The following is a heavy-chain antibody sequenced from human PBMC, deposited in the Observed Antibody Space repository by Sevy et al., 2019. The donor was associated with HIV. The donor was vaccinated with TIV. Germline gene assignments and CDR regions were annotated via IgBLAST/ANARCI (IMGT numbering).Heavy chain of an antibody. CDR1: GFTFSSYG. V-gene: IGHV3-30*02. Sequence: GGSLRLSCAASGFTFSSYGMHWVRQAPGKGLEWVAFIRYDGSNKYYADPVKGRFTISRDNSKNTLYLQMNSLRAEDTAVYYCAKENTYYYYMDVWGKGTTVTVSS. J-gene: IGHJ6*03. CDR3: AKENTYYYYMDV. CDR2: IRYDGSNK.